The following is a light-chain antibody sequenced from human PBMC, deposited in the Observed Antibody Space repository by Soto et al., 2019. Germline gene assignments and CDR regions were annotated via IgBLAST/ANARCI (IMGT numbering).Light chain of an antibody. Sequence: QSVLTQPASVSGSPGQSITISCTGTSSDVGAYNYVSWYQQHPGKAPKLMIYDVSNRPSGVSNRFSGSKSGNTASLTISGLQAEDEADYYCSSYTSSSLWVFGTGTKLTVL. CDR3: SSYTSSSLWV. CDR1: SSDVGAYNY. J-gene: IGLJ1*01. CDR2: DVS. V-gene: IGLV2-14*01.